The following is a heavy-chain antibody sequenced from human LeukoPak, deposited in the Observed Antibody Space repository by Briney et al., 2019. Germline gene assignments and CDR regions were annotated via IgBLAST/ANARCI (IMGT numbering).Heavy chain of an antibody. CDR3: AIQLRNYMDV. Sequence: GASVKVSCKASGGTFSSYAISWVRQAPGQGLEWMGGIIPIFGTANYAQKFQGRVTITTDESTSTAYMELSSLRSEDTAVYYCAIQLRNYMDVWGKGTTVTVSS. J-gene: IGHJ6*03. V-gene: IGHV1-69*05. CDR1: GGTFSSYA. D-gene: IGHD5-18*01. CDR2: IIPIFGTA.